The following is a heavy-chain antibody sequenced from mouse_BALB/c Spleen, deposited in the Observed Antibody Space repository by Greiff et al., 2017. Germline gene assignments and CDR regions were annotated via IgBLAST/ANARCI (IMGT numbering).Heavy chain of an antibody. V-gene: IGHV1S29*02. J-gene: IGHJ4*01. D-gene: IGHD1-1*01. CDR2: IYPYNGGT. Sequence: EVQLQQSGPELVKPGASVKISCKASGYTFTDYNMHWVKQSHGKSLEWIGYIYPYNGGTGYNQKFKSKATLTVDNSSSTAYMELRSLTSEDSAVYYCALYYGSSYDAMDYWGQGTSVTVSS. CDR3: ALYYGSSYDAMDY. CDR1: GYTFTDYN.